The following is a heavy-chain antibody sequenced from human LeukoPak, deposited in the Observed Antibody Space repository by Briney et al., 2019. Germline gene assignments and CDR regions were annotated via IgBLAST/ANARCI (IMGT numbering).Heavy chain of an antibody. D-gene: IGHD3-22*01. CDR3: ARDAYYYDSSGYT. J-gene: IGHJ5*02. CDR2: INPNSGGT. Sequence: ASVKVSCKASGYTFTGYYMHWVRQAPGQGLEWMEWINPNSGGTNYAQKFQGRVTMTRDTSISTAYMELSRLRSDDTAVYYCARDAYYYDSSGYTWGQGTLVTISS. CDR1: GYTFTGYY. V-gene: IGHV1-2*02.